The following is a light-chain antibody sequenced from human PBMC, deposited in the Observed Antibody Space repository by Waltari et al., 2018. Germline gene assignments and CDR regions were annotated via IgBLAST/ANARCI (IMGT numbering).Light chain of an antibody. CDR1: QSVSVW. CDR3: HQYHSYPYT. V-gene: IGKV1-5*03. J-gene: IGKJ2*01. Sequence: DIQMTQSPSTLSASVGDRVTITCRASQSVSVWLAWYQQKPGKAPNLLIYKSFILESGVPSRFSGSCSGTEFTLTISSLQPDDFASYYCHQYHSYPYTFGQGTKLEI. CDR2: KSF.